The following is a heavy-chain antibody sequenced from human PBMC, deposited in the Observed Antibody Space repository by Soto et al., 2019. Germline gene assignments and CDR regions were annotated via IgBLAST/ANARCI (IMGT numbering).Heavy chain of an antibody. V-gene: IGHV4-59*08. CDR2: IYYSGST. J-gene: IGHJ1*01. CDR3: ARQGYCSGGSCLGNFQH. Sequence: QVQLQESGPGLVKPSETLSLTCTVSGGSISSYYWSWIRQPPGKGLEWIGYIYYSGSTNYNPSLKSRVTISVDTSKNQFSLKLSSVTAADTAVYYGARQGYCSGGSCLGNFQHWGQGTLVTVSS. D-gene: IGHD2-15*01. CDR1: GGSISSYY.